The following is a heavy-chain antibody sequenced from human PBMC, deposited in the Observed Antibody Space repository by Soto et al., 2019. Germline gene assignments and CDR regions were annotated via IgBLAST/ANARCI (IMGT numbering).Heavy chain of an antibody. CDR3: ARGIAVAGPFDI. D-gene: IGHD6-19*01. J-gene: IGHJ3*02. Sequence: SVKVSCKASGGTFSSYTISWVRQAPGQGLEWMGRIIPILGIANYAQKFQGRVTITADKSTSTAYMELSSLRSEDTAVYYCARGIAVAGPFDIWGQGTMVTVSS. CDR1: GGTFSSYT. CDR2: IIPILGIA. V-gene: IGHV1-69*02.